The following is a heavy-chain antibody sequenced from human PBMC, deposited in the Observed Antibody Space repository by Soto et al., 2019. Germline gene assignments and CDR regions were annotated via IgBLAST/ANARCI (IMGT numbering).Heavy chain of an antibody. D-gene: IGHD1-26*01. Sequence: QVRLQESGPGLVKPSETLSLTCAVSGTSFGTYYWSWIRQPPGKGLEWIGYIFYSGHLKYNPSLKSRLTISVNPPKSQISLRLTSVTAANTAVYYCARGGGGYRFDYWGQGALVTVSS. CDR2: IFYSGHL. CDR1: GTSFGTYY. V-gene: IGHV4-59*01. CDR3: ARGGGGYRFDY. J-gene: IGHJ4*02.